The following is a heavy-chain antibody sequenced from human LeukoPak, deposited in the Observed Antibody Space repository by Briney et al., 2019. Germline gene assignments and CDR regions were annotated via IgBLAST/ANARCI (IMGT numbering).Heavy chain of an antibody. CDR2: INHNGGT. CDR1: GGSFSGYF. D-gene: IGHD3-16*01. CDR3: ANYGVVLATYGSPSPFVY. Sequence: PSETLSLTCAVYGGSFSGYFWSWIRQPPGKGLEWIGDINHNGGTNYNPSLKSRVTISVDTSKKQFSLKVTSVTAADTAVYYCANYGVVLATYGSPSPFVYWGQGTLVTVSS. V-gene: IGHV4-34*01. J-gene: IGHJ4*02.